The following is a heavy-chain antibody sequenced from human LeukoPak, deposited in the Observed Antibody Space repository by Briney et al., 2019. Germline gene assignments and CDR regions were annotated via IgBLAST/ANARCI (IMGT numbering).Heavy chain of an antibody. CDR2: IYYSGST. V-gene: IGHV4-59*12. Sequence: ASETLSLTCTVSGGSISSYYWSWIRQPPGKGLEWIGYIYYSGSTNYNPSLKSRVTISVDTSKNQFSLKLSSVTATDTAVYYCARVSNPYYYGSGYYYYMDVWGKGTTVTVSS. D-gene: IGHD3-10*01. J-gene: IGHJ6*03. CDR1: GGSISSYY. CDR3: ARVSNPYYYGSGYYYYMDV.